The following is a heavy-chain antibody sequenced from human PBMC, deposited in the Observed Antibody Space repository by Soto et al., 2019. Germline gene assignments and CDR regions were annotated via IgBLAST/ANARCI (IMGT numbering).Heavy chain of an antibody. D-gene: IGHD3-3*01. CDR3: AKQYDFWSGYYYYYMDV. V-gene: IGHV3-23*01. J-gene: IGHJ6*03. CDR2: ISGSGGST. Sequence: EVQLLESGGGLVQPGGSLRLSCAASGFTFSSYAMSWVRQAPGKGLEWVSAISGSGGSTYYADSVKGRFTISRDNSKNTLYLQMNSLRAEDTAVYYCAKQYDFWSGYYYYYMDVWGKGTTVTVSS. CDR1: GFTFSSYA.